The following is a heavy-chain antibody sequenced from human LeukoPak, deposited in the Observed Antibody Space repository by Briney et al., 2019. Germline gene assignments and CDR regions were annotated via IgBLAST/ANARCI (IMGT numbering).Heavy chain of an antibody. D-gene: IGHD3-16*02. J-gene: IGHJ4*02. CDR1: GGSFSGYY. V-gene: IGHV4-34*01. CDR3: ARGYRQFDY. CDR2: INHSGST. Sequence: PSETLSLTCAVYGGSFSGYYWSWIRQPPGKGLEWIGEINHSGSTNYNPSLKSRVTISVDTSKNQFSLKLSSVTAADTAVYYCARGYRQFDYWGQGTLDTVSS.